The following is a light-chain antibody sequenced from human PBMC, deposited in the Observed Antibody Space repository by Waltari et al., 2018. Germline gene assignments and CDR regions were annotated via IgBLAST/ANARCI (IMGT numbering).Light chain of an antibody. V-gene: IGKV3-20*01. CDR1: QSISKY. CDR2: DAA. J-gene: IGKJ1*01. Sequence: EIMLTQSPAPLSLSPGERATLSCRASQSISKYLAWYQQKPGQAPRLLIYDAASRATGIPDRFGGSGSGTDFSLTISRLEPEDSAVYYCQKYGTLPATFGQGTKVEIK. CDR3: QKYGTLPAT.